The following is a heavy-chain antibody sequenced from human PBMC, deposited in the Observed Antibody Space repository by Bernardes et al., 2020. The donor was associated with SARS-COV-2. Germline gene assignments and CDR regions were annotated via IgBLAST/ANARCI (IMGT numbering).Heavy chain of an antibody. CDR2: INPNSGGT. CDR1: GCTVTGYY. V-gene: IGHV1-2*02. CDR3: SRVDYGGNPYLSYSYAMDV. J-gene: IGHJ6*02. Sequence: ASVKVSCKAAGCTVTGYYVHCVRQPPGHGLQGMGWINPNSGGTLYAEKFQDRVTMTRETSISTAYMELSRLRSDDTAVYYCSRVDYGGNPYLSYSYAMDVWCHGTTVTVSS. D-gene: IGHD4-17*01.